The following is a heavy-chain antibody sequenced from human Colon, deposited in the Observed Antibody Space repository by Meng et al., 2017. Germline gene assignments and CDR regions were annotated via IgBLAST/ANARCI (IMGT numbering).Heavy chain of an antibody. CDR3: ATAVTTVPFDY. CDR1: GYDFTNYG. CDR2: INTYTGNP. V-gene: IGHV7-4-1*02. J-gene: IGHJ4*02. Sequence: QVQLVQSGSELKKPGDSVKVSCKASGYDFTNYGMNWVRQAPGQGLEWIGWINTYTGNPAYAQGFTGRFVFSLDTSVSTAYLQISSLKAEDTAVYYCATAVTTVPFDYWGQGTLVTVSS. D-gene: IGHD4-17*01.